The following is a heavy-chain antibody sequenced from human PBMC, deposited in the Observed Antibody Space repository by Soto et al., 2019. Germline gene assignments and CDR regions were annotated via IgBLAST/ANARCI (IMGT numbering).Heavy chain of an antibody. CDR3: GRGGSGPIVVLY. J-gene: IGHJ2*01. Sequence: ASVKVSCQTSGYTFTGHYIHWVRQAHQQGPEWVGEIGPQSDSPWYAQQFRVRVTMTMETSITTVYMELKNLGGDCTAVYYCGRGGSGPIVVLYWSLGTPVTVSS. CDR1: GYTFTGHY. V-gene: IGHV1-2*02. D-gene: IGHD3-16*01. CDR2: IGPQSDSP.